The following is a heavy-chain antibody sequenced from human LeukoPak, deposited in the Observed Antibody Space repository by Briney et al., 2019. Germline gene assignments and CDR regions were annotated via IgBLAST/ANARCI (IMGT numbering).Heavy chain of an antibody. J-gene: IGHJ4*02. V-gene: IGHV4-59*01. D-gene: IGHD4-23*01. CDR1: GGSFSGYY. CDR2: IYYSGST. Sequence: SETLSLTCAVYGGSFSGYYWSWIRQPPGKGLEWIGYIYYSGSTNYNPSLKSRVTISVDTSKNQFSLKLSSVTAADTAVYYCARGDGGNYFDYWGQGTLVTVSS. CDR3: ARGDGGNYFDY.